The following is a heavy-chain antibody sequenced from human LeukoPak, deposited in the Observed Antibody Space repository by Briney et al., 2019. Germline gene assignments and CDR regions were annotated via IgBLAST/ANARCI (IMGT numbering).Heavy chain of an antibody. J-gene: IGHJ4*02. CDR2: INPIFRTA. Sequence: ASVKVSCKASGGTFSSYAISWVRQAPGQGLEWMGGINPIFRTANYAQKVQGRVTITADESTSTAYMELTSLRSEDTAVYYCARTPLGYCSTTSCYWYFDYWGQGTLVTVSS. CDR3: ARTPLGYCSTTSCYWYFDY. V-gene: IGHV1-69*13. D-gene: IGHD2-2*01. CDR1: GGTFSSYA.